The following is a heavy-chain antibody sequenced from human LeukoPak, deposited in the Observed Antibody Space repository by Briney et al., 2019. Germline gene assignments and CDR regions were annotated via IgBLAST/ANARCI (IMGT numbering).Heavy chain of an antibody. Sequence: GASVTVSCKASGYTFTGYYMHWVRQAPGQGLEWMGWINPNSGGTNYAQKFQGRVTMTSDTSISTAYMELSRLRSDDTAVYYCARVGIVGAPGAFDIWGQGTMVTVSS. CDR3: ARVGIVGAPGAFDI. CDR2: INPNSGGT. D-gene: IGHD1-26*01. V-gene: IGHV1-2*02. CDR1: GYTFTGYY. J-gene: IGHJ3*02.